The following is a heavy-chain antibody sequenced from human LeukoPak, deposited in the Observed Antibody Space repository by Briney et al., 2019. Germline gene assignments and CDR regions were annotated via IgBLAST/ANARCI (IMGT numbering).Heavy chain of an antibody. Sequence: ASVKVSCKVSGYSLSELSTHWVRQAPGQGLEWMGGFDPGDDETIYAQKFQGRVTMTEDTSTDTAYLELSSLRSEDTAVYYCARGGLYQPDVWGKGTTVTVSS. D-gene: IGHD2-2*01. V-gene: IGHV1-24*01. CDR3: ARGGLYQPDV. CDR2: FDPGDDET. J-gene: IGHJ6*04. CDR1: GYSLSELS.